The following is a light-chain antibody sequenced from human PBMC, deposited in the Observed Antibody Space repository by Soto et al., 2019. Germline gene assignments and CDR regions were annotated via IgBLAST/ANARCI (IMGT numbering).Light chain of an antibody. CDR2: DVS. CDR1: SGDVGGYSY. Sequence: QSALTQPASVSGSPGQSITISCTGTSGDVGGYSYVSWYQQHPGKAPKLMISDVSNRPSGVSGRVSGSKYGNTASLTISGLQSEDEADYYCSLYTSSTTFVFGPGTKVTVL. V-gene: IGLV2-14*03. CDR3: SLYTSSTTFV. J-gene: IGLJ1*01.